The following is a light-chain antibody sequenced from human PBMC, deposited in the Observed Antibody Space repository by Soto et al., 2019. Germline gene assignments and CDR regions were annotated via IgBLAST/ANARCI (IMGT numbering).Light chain of an antibody. V-gene: IGLV2-14*01. CDR2: EVG. CDR3: SSFAGSNNFPYV. Sequence: QSALTQPASVSGSPGQSITISCTGTSGDVGGYNYVSWYQQHPGKAPKLMIYEVGNRPSGVSNRFSGSKSGNTASLTISGLQSEDEADYYCSSFAGSNNFPYVFGTGTKLTVL. CDR1: SGDVGGYNY. J-gene: IGLJ1*01.